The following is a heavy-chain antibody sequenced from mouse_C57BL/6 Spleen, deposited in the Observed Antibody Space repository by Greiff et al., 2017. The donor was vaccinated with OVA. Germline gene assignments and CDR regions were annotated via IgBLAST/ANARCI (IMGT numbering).Heavy chain of an antibody. CDR1: GFTFSDYY. J-gene: IGHJ1*03. CDR3: ARSSYWYFDV. D-gene: IGHD1-3*01. CDR2: INYDGSST. Sequence: DVQLVESEGGLVQPGSSMKLSCTASGFTFSDYYMAWVRQVPEKGLEWVANINYDGSSTYYLDSLKSRFIISRDNAKNILYLQMSSLKSEDTATYYCARSSYWYFDVWGTGTTVTVSS. V-gene: IGHV5-16*01.